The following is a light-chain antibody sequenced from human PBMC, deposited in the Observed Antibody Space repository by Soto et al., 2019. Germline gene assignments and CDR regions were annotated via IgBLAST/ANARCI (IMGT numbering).Light chain of an antibody. V-gene: IGKV1-39*01. CDR1: QSISSY. CDR3: QQANSFPLT. Sequence: DIQMYQSPSSLSASVGDRVTITCRASQSISSYLNWYQQKPGKAPKLLIYAASSLQSGVPSRFSGSGSGTDFTLTISSLQPEDFATYYCQQANSFPLTFGGGTKAAIK. CDR2: AAS. J-gene: IGKJ4*01.